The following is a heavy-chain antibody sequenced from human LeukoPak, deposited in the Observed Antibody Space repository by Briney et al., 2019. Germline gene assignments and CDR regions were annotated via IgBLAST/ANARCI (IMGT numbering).Heavy chain of an antibody. V-gene: IGHV1-69*13. CDR2: IIPIFGTA. D-gene: IGHD2-2*01. J-gene: IGHJ6*02. CDR1: GGTFSSYA. Sequence: SVKVSCKASGGTFSSYAISWVRQAPGQALKWMGGIIPIFGTANYAQKFQGRVTITADESTSAAYMELSSLRSEDTAVYYCARVRGSSVYYYGMDVWGQGTTVTVSS. CDR3: ARVRGSSVYYYGMDV.